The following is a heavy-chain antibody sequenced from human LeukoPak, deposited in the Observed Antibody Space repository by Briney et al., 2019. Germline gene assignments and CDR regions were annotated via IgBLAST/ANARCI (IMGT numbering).Heavy chain of an antibody. CDR3: ARVGSGSAFDI. Sequence: GGSLRLSCAASGFDFSAFYMHWVRQAPGKGLEWVAVIWYDGSNKYYAGSVKGRFTISREKAKNSLYLHMNSLRAGDTAVYYCARVGSGSAFDIWGQGTKVAVSS. V-gene: IGHV3-33*08. J-gene: IGHJ3*02. CDR1: GFDFSAFY. D-gene: IGHD3-10*01. CDR2: IWYDGSNK.